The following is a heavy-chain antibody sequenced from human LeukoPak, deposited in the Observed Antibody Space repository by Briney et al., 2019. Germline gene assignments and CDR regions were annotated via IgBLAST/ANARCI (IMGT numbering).Heavy chain of an antibody. CDR1: GFTFSSYS. Sequence: PGGSLRLSFAASGFTFSSYSMNWVRQAPGKGLEWVSSISSSSSYIYYADSVKGRFTISRDNAKNSLYLQMNSLRAEDTAVYYCARDLWRDVVVPAAPHGGENDWGQGTLVTVSS. CDR3: ARDLWRDVVVPAAPHGGEND. J-gene: IGHJ4*02. CDR2: ISSSSSYI. V-gene: IGHV3-21*01. D-gene: IGHD2-2*01.